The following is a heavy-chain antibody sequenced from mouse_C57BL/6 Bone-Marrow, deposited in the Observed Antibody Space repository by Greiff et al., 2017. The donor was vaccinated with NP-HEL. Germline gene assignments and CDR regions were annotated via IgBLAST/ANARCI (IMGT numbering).Heavy chain of an antibody. V-gene: IGHV5-4*01. CDR2: ISDGGSYT. CDR3: ARSCCYYDYGLDY. D-gene: IGHD2-4*01. J-gene: IGHJ2*01. Sequence: EVQGVESGGGLVKPGGSLKLSCAASGFTFSSYAMSWVRQTPEKRLEWVATISDGGSYTYYPDNVKGRFTISRDNAKNNLYLQMSHLKSEDTAMYYCARSCCYYDYGLDYWGQGTTLTVSS. CDR1: GFTFSSYA.